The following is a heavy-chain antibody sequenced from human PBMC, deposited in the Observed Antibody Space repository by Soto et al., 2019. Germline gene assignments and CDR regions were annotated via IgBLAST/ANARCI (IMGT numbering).Heavy chain of an antibody. V-gene: IGHV3-23*01. CDR1: GFTFTFYA. J-gene: IGHJ4*02. Sequence: GGSLRLSCAASGFTFTFYAMSWVRQAPGKGLQWVSGITGSGDITYYADSVKDRFTISRDNSKNTLYLQMNSLRAEDTAVYYCAKEEDSGGYKGFSFDLWGQGALVTVSS. CDR2: ITGSGDIT. CDR3: AKEEDSGGYKGFSFDL. D-gene: IGHD3-22*01.